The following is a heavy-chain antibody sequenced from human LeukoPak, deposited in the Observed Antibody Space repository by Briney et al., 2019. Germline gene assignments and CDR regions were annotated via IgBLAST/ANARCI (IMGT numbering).Heavy chain of an antibody. Sequence: GESLKISCKGSGYNFTTYWIGWVRQMPGKGLEWMGIIYPGDSDTRYSPSFQGQVTISADKSISTAYLQWGSLKASDTAMYYCARERSSQGYFDFWGQGTLVTVSS. D-gene: IGHD6-6*01. J-gene: IGHJ4*02. CDR1: GYNFTTYW. CDR2: IYPGDSDT. CDR3: ARERSSQGYFDF. V-gene: IGHV5-51*01.